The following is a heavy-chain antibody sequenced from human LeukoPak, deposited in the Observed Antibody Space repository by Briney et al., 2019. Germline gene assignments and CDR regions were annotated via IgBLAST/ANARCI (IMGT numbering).Heavy chain of an antibody. D-gene: IGHD4-17*01. CDR1: GFTFSSYS. CDR2: ISSSSSYI. V-gene: IGHV3-21*01. Sequence: PGGSLRLSCAASGFTFSSYSMNWVRQAPGKGLEWVSSISSSSSYIYYADSVKGRFTISRDNAKNSLYLQMNSLRAEDTAVYYCARAPSGDYSVLYFDYWGQGTLVTVSS. J-gene: IGHJ4*02. CDR3: ARAPSGDYSVLYFDY.